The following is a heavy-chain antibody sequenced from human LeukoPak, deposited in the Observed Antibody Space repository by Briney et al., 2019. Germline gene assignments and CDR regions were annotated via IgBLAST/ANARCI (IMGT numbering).Heavy chain of an antibody. Sequence: SETLSLTCAVYGGSFSGYYWSWIRQPPGKGLEWIGEINHSGSTNYNPSLKSRVTISVDTSKNQFSLKLSSVTAADTAVYYCARKAPDFWSGHFNPNRAFDIWGQGTMVTVSS. CDR3: ARKAPDFWSGHFNPNRAFDI. CDR2: INHSGST. D-gene: IGHD3-3*01. CDR1: GGSFSGYY. J-gene: IGHJ3*02. V-gene: IGHV4-34*01.